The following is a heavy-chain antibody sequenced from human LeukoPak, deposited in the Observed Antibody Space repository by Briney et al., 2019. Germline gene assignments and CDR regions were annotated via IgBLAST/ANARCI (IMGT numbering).Heavy chain of an antibody. CDR2: INHSGST. V-gene: IGHV4-34*01. D-gene: IGHD3-16*01. Sequence: SETLSLTCAVYGGSFRGYYWSWIRQPPGKGLEWIGEINHSGSTNYNSSLKSRVTISVDTSKNQFSLKLSSVTAADTAVYYCARGQRSQVYVWGSYGGRPFDYWGQGTLVTVSS. CDR1: GGSFRGYY. J-gene: IGHJ4*02. CDR3: ARGQRSQVYVWGSYGGRPFDY.